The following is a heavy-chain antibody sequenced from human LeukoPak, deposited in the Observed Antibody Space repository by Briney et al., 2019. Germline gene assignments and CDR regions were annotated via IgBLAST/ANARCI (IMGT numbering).Heavy chain of an antibody. CDR3: ARDLERDNYGDYE. V-gene: IGHV3-30-3*01. D-gene: IGHD4-17*01. CDR1: GFTFGSYA. CDR2: ISYDGSNK. J-gene: IGHJ4*02. Sequence: HPGRSLRLSCAASGFTFGSYAMHWVRQAPGKGLEWVAVISYDGSNKYYADSVKGRFTISRDNSKNTLYLQMNSLRAEDTAVYYCARDLERDNYGDYEGGQGTLVTVSS.